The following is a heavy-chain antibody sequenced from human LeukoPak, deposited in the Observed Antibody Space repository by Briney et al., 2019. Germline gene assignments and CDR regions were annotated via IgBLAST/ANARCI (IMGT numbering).Heavy chain of an antibody. V-gene: IGHV4-59*01. D-gene: IGHD1-26*01. CDR3: AREVGATADGAFDI. Sequence: SETLSLTCTVSGGSISGYYWSWIRQPPGKGLEWIGYIYYSGSTNYNPSLKSRVTISVDTSKNQFSLKLSSVTAADTAVYYCAREVGATADGAFDIWGQGTMVTVSS. CDR2: IYYSGST. J-gene: IGHJ3*02. CDR1: GGSISGYY.